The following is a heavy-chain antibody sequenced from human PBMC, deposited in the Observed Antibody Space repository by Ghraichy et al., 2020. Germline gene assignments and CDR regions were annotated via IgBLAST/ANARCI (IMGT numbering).Heavy chain of an antibody. J-gene: IGHJ2*01. CDR2: MYYSGST. CDR3: ATALSTNGLDG. V-gene: IGHV4-59*08. D-gene: IGHD2-8*01. Sequence: SQTLSLTCSVSGGSITNYYWNWIRQPPGKGLEWIGHMYYSGSTDYNPSLKSRVTISVDTSKNQLSLRLTSVTAADTAVYYCATALSTNGLDGWGRGTLVTVSS. CDR1: GGSITNYY.